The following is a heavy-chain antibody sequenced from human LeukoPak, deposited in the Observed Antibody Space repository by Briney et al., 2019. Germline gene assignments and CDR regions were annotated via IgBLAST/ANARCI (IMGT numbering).Heavy chain of an antibody. CDR2: IYTSGST. J-gene: IGHJ4*02. CDR3: ARGYDFWSGYFFDY. V-gene: IGHV4-4*07. CDR1: GISITTYY. D-gene: IGHD3-3*01. Sequence: SETLSLTCTVSGISITTYYWSWLRQPAGKGLEWIGRIYTSGSTNYNPSLKSRVTISVDTSKNQFSLKLSSVTAADTAVYYCARGYDFWSGYFFDYWGQGTLVTVSS.